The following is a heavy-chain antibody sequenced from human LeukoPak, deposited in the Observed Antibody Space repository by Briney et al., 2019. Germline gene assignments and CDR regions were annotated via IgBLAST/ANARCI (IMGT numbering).Heavy chain of an antibody. CDR2: IYYSGST. V-gene: IGHV4-59*01. J-gene: IGHJ2*01. D-gene: IGHD5-12*01. CDR1: GGSISSYY. Sequence: SETLSLTCTVSGGSISSYYWSWIRQPPGKGLEWIGYIYYSGSTNCNPSLKSRVTISVDTSKNQFSLKLSSVTAADAAVYYCARSNMRSEYSGYDLSWYFDLWGRGTLVTVSS. CDR3: ARSNMRSEYSGYDLSWYFDL.